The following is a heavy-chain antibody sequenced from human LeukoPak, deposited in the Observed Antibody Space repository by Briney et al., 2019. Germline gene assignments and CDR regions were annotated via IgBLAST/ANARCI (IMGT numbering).Heavy chain of an antibody. Sequence: SETLSLTCTVSGYSISSGYYWGWIRQPPGKGLEWIGSIYYSGSTYYNPSLKSRVTISVDTSKNQFSLKLSSVTAADTAVYYCARDRLGIAAAGTSPDYWGQGTLVTVSS. CDR1: GYSISSGYY. V-gene: IGHV4-38-2*02. CDR2: IYYSGST. CDR3: ARDRLGIAAAGTSPDY. D-gene: IGHD6-13*01. J-gene: IGHJ4*02.